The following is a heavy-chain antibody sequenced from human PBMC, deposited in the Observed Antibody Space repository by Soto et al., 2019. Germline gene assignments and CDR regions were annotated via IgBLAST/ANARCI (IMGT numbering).Heavy chain of an antibody. CDR3: TTDPQGSSWSRPIPLDY. V-gene: IGHV3-15*01. J-gene: IGHJ4*02. CDR2: IKSKTDGGTT. Sequence: PGGSLRLSCAASGFTFSSAWMSWVRQAPGQGLELVGRIKSKTDGGTTDYAAPVKGRFTISRDDSKNTLYLQMNSLKTEDTAVYYCTTDPQGSSWSRPIPLDYWGQGTLVTVSS. D-gene: IGHD6-13*01. CDR1: GFTFSSAW.